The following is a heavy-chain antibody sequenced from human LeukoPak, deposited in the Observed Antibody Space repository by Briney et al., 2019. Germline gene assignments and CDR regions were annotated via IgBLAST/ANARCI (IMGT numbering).Heavy chain of an antibody. Sequence: GASVKVSCQASGGTFSSYAISWVRQAPGQGLEWMGRIIPILGIANNAQKFQGRVTITADKSTSTAYMELSSLRSEDTAVYYCARARSPSSGYLLRDHNWFDPWGQGTLVTVSS. V-gene: IGHV1-69*04. CDR2: IIPILGIA. J-gene: IGHJ5*02. CDR3: ARARSPSSGYLLRDHNWFDP. D-gene: IGHD3-22*01. CDR1: GGTFSSYA.